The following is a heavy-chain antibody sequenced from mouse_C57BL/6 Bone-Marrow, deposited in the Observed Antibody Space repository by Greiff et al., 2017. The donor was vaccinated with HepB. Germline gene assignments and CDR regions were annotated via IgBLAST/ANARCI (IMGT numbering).Heavy chain of an antibody. CDR3: ARLSNQGGHFDV. CDR2: IWSGGST. Sequence: QVQLQQSGPGLVQPSQSLSITCTVSGFSLTSYGVHWVRQSPGKGLEWLGVIWSGGSTDYNAAFISRLSISKDNSKSQVFFKMNSLQADDTAIYYCARLSNQGGHFDVWGTGTTVTVSS. V-gene: IGHV2-2*01. D-gene: IGHD2-5*01. J-gene: IGHJ1*03. CDR1: GFSLTSYG.